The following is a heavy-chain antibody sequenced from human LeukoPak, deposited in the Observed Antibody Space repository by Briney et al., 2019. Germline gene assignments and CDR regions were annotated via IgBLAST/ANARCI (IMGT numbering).Heavy chain of an antibody. J-gene: IGHJ4*02. D-gene: IGHD1-26*01. V-gene: IGHV3-33*01. CDR2: IWYDVDNK. CDR3: ARDRGYYGSYSFDH. Sequence: SGRSLRLSCAASGFTFSSHGMHWVRQAPGKGLEWVAVIWYDVDNKYYLDSVKGRFTISRDNSKNTVYLQMNGLRVEDTAVYYCARDRGYYGSYSFDHWGQGTLVTVSS. CDR1: GFTFSSHG.